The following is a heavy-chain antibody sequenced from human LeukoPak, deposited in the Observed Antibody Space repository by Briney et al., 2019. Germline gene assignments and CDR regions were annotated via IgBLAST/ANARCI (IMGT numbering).Heavy chain of an antibody. CDR2: INQGGSGK. CDR1: GFPFSNYW. CDR3: ARRALFGSGWFDY. J-gene: IGHJ5*01. D-gene: IGHD6-19*01. V-gene: IGHV3-7*01. Sequence: GGSLRLSCVASGFPFSNYWMTWVRQAPGKGLEWVANINQGGSGKYYVDSVKGRFTISRDNAKNSLYLQMNSLRDEDTAVYYCARRALFGSGWFDYWGQGTLVTVSS.